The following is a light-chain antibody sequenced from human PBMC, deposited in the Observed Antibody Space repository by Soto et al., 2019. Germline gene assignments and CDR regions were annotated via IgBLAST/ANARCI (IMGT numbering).Light chain of an antibody. J-gene: IGKJ2*01. CDR2: AAS. V-gene: IGKV1-39*01. CDR3: QQSDRTPYT. Sequence: DIQMTQSPSSLSASVGDRVTITCRASQSIRNYLNWYQQKPGKAPKVLISAASSLQRGVPSRFSGRGSGTDFTLTISSLQPEDFAVYYCQQSDRTPYTFGQGTKLEIK. CDR1: QSIRNY.